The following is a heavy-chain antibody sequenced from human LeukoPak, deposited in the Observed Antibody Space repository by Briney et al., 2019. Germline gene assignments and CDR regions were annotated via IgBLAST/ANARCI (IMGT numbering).Heavy chain of an antibody. J-gene: IGHJ4*02. V-gene: IGHV3-30*18. D-gene: IGHD6-25*01. CDR1: GLTLHKDG. CDR2: ISNHGRVQ. Sequence: HPGRSLRLSCAAAGLTLHKDGMYWVRQAPGKGLEWVTVISNHGRVQYYADSVKGRFTISRDNSKNTLSLQMNSLREEDTAVYYCTKEGGPMAATTERYSFDHWGQGALVTVSS. CDR3: TKEGGPMAATTERYSFDH.